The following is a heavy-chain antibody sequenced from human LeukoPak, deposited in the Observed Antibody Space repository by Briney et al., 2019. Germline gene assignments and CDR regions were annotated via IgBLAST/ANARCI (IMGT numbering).Heavy chain of an antibody. J-gene: IGHJ4*02. CDR3: AAGGSYFINPLFDY. D-gene: IGHD1-26*01. Sequence: SETLSLTCAVYGGSFSGYYWSWIRQPPGKGLEWIGEINHSGSTNYNPSLKSRVTISVDTSKNQFSLKLSSVTAADTAVYYCAAGGSYFINPLFDYWGQGTLVTASS. CDR1: GGSFSGYY. V-gene: IGHV4-34*01. CDR2: INHSGST.